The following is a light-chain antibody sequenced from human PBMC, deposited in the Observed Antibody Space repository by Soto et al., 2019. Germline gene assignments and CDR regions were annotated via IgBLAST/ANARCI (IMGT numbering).Light chain of an antibody. V-gene: IGKV3-11*01. Sequence: IVLTQSPDTLSLSPGERATLSCRASQSVSSYLAWYQQKPGQAPRLLIYDASNRATGIPARFSGSGSGTDFTLTISSLEPEDFAVYYCQQRSNWPGTFGQGTKVDIK. CDR1: QSVSSY. J-gene: IGKJ1*01. CDR2: DAS. CDR3: QQRSNWPGT.